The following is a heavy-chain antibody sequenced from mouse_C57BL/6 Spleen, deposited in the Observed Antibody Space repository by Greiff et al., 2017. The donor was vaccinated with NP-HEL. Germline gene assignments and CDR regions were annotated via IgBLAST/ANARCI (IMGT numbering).Heavy chain of an antibody. J-gene: IGHJ2*01. CDR2: IDPENGDT. CDR3: TTSAQYYFDY. V-gene: IGHV14-4*01. Sequence: VQLQQSGAELVRPGASVKLSCTASGFNIKDDYMHWVKQRPEQGLEWIGWIDPENGDTEYASQFQGKATITADTSSNTAYLQLSSLTSEDTAVYYCTTSAQYYFDYWGQGTTLTVSS. D-gene: IGHD3-2*02. CDR1: GFNIKDDY.